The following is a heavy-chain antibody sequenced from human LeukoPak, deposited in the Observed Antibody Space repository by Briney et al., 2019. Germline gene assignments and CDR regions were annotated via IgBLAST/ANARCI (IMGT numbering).Heavy chain of an antibody. CDR2: ISGSGGST. D-gene: IGHD3-22*01. CDR1: GFSFTNYA. V-gene: IGHV3-23*01. J-gene: IGHJ4*02. Sequence: GGSLRLSCAASGFSFTNYAMSWVRQAPGKGLEWVSAISGSGGSTYYADSVKGRFTISRDNSKNTLYLQMNSLRAEDTAVYYCAKDLDPIVVVISGGYFDYWGQGTLVTVSS. CDR3: AKDLDPIVVVISGGYFDY.